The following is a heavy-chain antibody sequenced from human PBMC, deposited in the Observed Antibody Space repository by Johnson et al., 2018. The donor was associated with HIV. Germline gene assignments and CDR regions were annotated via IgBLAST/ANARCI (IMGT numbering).Heavy chain of an antibody. CDR1: GFTFDDYG. CDR2: INWDGGST. D-gene: IGHD1-26*01. Sequence: VQLVESGGGVVRPGGSLRLSCAASGFTFDDYGMSWVRQGPGKRLEWVSGINWDGGSTGYADSVKGRFTISRDNSKNTLYLQMNSLRAEDTAVYYCVKGVVGAEDVFDIWGQGTMVTVSS. J-gene: IGHJ3*02. V-gene: IGHV3-20*04. CDR3: VKGVVGAEDVFDI.